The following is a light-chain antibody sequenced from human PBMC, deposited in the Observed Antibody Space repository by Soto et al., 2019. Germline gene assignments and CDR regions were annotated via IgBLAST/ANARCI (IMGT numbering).Light chain of an antibody. CDR1: SXDVGGYNY. Sequence: QSVLTQPASVSGSPGQSITICCTGTSXDVGGYNYVSWYQQHPGKAPKLMIYDVSNRPSGVSNRFSGSKSANTASLTISGLQAEDEADYYCSSHTSSSTSYVCGTGTKGTVL. J-gene: IGLJ1*01. CDR2: DVS. CDR3: SSHTSSSTSYV. V-gene: IGLV2-14*01.